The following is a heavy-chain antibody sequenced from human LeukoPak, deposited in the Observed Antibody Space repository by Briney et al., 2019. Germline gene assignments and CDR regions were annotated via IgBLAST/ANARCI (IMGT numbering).Heavy chain of an antibody. Sequence: GGSLRLSCAASRFTFSSYAMSWVRQAPGKGLEWVSAISGSGGSTYYADSVKGRFTISRDNSKNTLYLQMNSLRAEDTAVYYCAKSRFPAATSVLRYYGYWGQGTLVTVSS. J-gene: IGHJ4*02. CDR3: AKSRFPAATSVLRYYGY. CDR2: ISGSGGST. CDR1: RFTFSSYA. D-gene: IGHD3-9*01. V-gene: IGHV3-23*01.